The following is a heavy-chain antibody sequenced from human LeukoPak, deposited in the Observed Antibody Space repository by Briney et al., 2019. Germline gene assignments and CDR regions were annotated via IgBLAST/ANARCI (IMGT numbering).Heavy chain of an antibody. V-gene: IGHV3-48*01. Sequence: QPGGSLRLSCAASGFTFSSYSMNWVRQAPGKGLEWVSYISSSSSTIYYADSVKGRFTISRDNAKNSLYLQMNSLRAEDTAVYYCSHWSGTTDAFDIWGQGTMVTVSS. J-gene: IGHJ3*02. CDR1: GFTFSSYS. CDR3: SHWSGTTDAFDI. CDR2: ISSSSSTI. D-gene: IGHD3-3*01.